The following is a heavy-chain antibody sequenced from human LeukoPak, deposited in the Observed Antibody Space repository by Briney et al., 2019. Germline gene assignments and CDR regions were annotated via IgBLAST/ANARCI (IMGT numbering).Heavy chain of an antibody. D-gene: IGHD5-18*01. CDR3: ARVWVQLWTSFDY. V-gene: IGHV1-2*02. J-gene: IGHJ4*02. CDR1: GYTFTGYY. Sequence: ASVKVSCKASGYTFTGYYMHWVRQDPGQGLEWMGWINPNSGGTNYAQKFQGRVTMTRDTSISTAYMELSRLRSDDTAVYYCARVWVQLWTSFDYWGQGTLVTVSS. CDR2: INPNSGGT.